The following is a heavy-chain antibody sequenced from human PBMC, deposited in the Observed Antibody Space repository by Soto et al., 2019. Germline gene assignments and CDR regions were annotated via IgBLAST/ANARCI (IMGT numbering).Heavy chain of an antibody. CDR2: IRQDGNEM. Sequence: PSEPLSLSCAAPGFTIGGAWMSWVRQAPGKGLEWVAKIRQDGNEMYYVDAVRGRFTISRDNAKNSLYLQMNSLRVEDTALYYCARDGYSYALDVWGQGTTVTVSS. J-gene: IGHJ6*02. CDR1: GFTIGGAW. CDR3: ARDGYSYALDV. V-gene: IGHV3-7*01.